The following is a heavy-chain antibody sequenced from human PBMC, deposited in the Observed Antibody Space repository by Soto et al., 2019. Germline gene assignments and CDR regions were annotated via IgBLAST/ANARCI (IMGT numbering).Heavy chain of an antibody. CDR3: AKGGGYDFWSGFSYYYYYMDV. J-gene: IGHJ6*03. CDR2: IRGSGGST. V-gene: IGHV3-23*01. D-gene: IGHD3-3*01. CDR1: GFTFSSYA. Sequence: GGSLRLSCAASGFTFSSYAMSWVRQAPGKGLEWVSAIRGSGGSTYYADSVKGRFTISRYNSKNTLYLQMKSLRAEDTAVYYCAKGGGYDFWSGFSYYYYYMDVWGKGTTVTVSS.